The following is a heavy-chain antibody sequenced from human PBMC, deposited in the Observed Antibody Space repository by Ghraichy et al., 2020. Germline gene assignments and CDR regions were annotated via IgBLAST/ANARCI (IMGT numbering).Heavy chain of an antibody. CDR2: IKQDGSEK. CDR3: ARAAYYCDRSDY. D-gene: IGHD3-22*01. Sequence: SCTASGFTLSNYWMGWVRQAPGKGLEWVANIKQDGSEKHYVGSVDGRFTISRDNAKNSVYLQMNSLRAEDTAVYYCARAAYYCDRSDYWGRGTLVTVSS. CDR1: GFTLSNYW. J-gene: IGHJ4*02. V-gene: IGHV3-7*01.